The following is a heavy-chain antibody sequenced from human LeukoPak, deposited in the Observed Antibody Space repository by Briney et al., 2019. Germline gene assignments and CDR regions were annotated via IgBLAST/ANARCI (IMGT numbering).Heavy chain of an antibody. D-gene: IGHD3-22*01. CDR1: GYTLTELS. J-gene: IGHJ4*02. V-gene: IGHV1-24*01. CDR3: ATPRPNLYYYDSSGYGGNYFDY. CDR2: FDPEDGET. Sequence: ASVKVSCKVSGYTLTELSMHWVRQAPGKGLEWMGGFDPEDGETIYAQKFQGRVTMTEDTSTDTAYMELSSLRSEDTAVYYCATPRPNLYYYDSSGYGGNYFDYRGQGTLVTVSS.